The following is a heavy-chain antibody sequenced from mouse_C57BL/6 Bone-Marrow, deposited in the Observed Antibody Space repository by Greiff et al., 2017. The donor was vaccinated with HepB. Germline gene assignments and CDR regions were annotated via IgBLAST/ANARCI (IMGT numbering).Heavy chain of an antibody. CDR1: GYTFTEYT. CDR3: ARHEDPGRPFAY. CDR2: FYPGSGSI. J-gene: IGHJ3*01. V-gene: IGHV1-62-2*01. Sequence: QVHVKQSGAELVKPGASVKLSCKASGYTFTEYTIHWVKQRSGQGLEWIGWFYPGSGSIKYNEKFKDKATLTADKSSSTVYMELSRLTSEDSAVYFCARHEDPGRPFAYWGQGTLVTVSA.